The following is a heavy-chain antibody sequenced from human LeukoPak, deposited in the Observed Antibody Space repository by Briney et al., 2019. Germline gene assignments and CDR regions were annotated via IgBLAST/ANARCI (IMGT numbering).Heavy chain of an antibody. CDR3: AKDWDYYDSSGYEGSGY. CDR2: ISGSGGST. V-gene: IGHV3-23*01. CDR1: GFTFSSYA. J-gene: IGHJ4*02. D-gene: IGHD3-22*01. Sequence: HPGGSLRLSCAASGFTFSSYAMSWVRQAPGKGLEWVSAISGSGGSTYYADSVKGRFTISRDNSKNTLYLQMNSLRAEDTAVYYCAKDWDYYDSSGYEGSGYWGQGTLVTVSS.